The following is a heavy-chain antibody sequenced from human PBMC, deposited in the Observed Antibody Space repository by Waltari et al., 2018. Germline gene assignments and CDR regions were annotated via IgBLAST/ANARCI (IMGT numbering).Heavy chain of an antibody. Sequence: QLQLQESGPGLVKPSETLSLTCTVSGGSISSSSYYWGWIRQPPGKGLEWIGSIYYSGSTYYNPSLKSRVTISVDTSKNQFSLKLSSVTAADTAVYYCAPTRWSGRPMVRGVYPPWGQGTLVTVSS. CDR2: IYYSGST. V-gene: IGHV4-39*01. D-gene: IGHD3-10*01. CDR3: APTRWSGRPMVRGVYPP. J-gene: IGHJ4*02. CDR1: GGSISSSSYY.